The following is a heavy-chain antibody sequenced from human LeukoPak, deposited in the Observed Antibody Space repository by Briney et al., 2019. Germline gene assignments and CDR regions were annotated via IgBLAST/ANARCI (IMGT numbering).Heavy chain of an antibody. CDR2: VSYDGSNK. J-gene: IGHJ5*02. V-gene: IGHV3-30*01. D-gene: IGHD2-2*02. CDR3: ARDSLYPKNWFDP. Sequence: GRPLRLSCAASGFTFSSYAMHWVRQAPGKGLEWVAVVSYDGSNKYYADSVKGRFTISRDNSKNTLYLQMNSLRAEDTAVYYCARDSLYPKNWFDPWGQGTLVTVSS. CDR1: GFTFSSYA.